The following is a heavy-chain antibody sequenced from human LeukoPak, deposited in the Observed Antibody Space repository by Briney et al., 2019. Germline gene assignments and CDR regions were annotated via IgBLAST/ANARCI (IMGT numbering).Heavy chain of an antibody. J-gene: IGHJ4*02. D-gene: IGHD6-6*01. Sequence: SETLSLTCAVYGGSFSGYYWSWIRQPPGKGLEWIGEINHSGSTNYNPSLKSRVTISVDTSKNQFSLKLSSVTAADTVVYYCARGDSSSSDFDYWGQGTLVTVSS. CDR2: INHSGST. CDR1: GGSFSGYY. CDR3: ARGDSSSSDFDY. V-gene: IGHV4-34*01.